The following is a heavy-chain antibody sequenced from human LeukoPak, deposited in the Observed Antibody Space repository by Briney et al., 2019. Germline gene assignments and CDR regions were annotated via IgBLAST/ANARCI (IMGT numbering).Heavy chain of an antibody. Sequence: GGSLRLSCAGSGFTFSNAWMSWVRQAPGKGLEWVGRIKSKTDAATTDYAAPVKGRLTISRDDSKTTLYLQMNSLKTEDTAVYYCTTVRRWYDNSGLDYWGQGTLVTVSS. CDR3: TTVRRWYDNSGLDY. V-gene: IGHV3-15*01. CDR1: GFTFSNAW. D-gene: IGHD3-22*01. CDR2: IKSKTDAATT. J-gene: IGHJ4*02.